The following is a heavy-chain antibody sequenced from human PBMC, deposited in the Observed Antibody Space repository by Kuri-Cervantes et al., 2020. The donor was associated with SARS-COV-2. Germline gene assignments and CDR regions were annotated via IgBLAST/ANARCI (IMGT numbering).Heavy chain of an antibody. CDR2: ISYDGSKK. Sequence: LSLTCAASKFTFSSFPMHWVRQAPGKGLEWVAVISYDGSKKYYADSVKGRFTISRDNSKDTLYLQMNSLRPEDTAVYYCARDLYGSGSYYTLNFDHWGQGALVTVSS. V-gene: IGHV3-30*04. D-gene: IGHD3-10*01. CDR1: KFTFSSFP. CDR3: ARDLYGSGSYYTLNFDH. J-gene: IGHJ4*02.